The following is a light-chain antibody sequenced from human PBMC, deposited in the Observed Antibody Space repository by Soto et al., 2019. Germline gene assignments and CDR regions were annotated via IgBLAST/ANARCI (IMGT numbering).Light chain of an antibody. CDR3: QPRSK. J-gene: IGKJ4*02. Sequence: EIVLTQSPATLSLFPGERATLSCRASQSVSSYLAWYQQKPGQAPRLLMYAASNRATGIPARFSGSGSGTDFTLTISSLEPEDFAVYYCQPRSKFCGGTKVEIK. V-gene: IGKV3-11*01. CDR2: AAS. CDR1: QSVSSY.